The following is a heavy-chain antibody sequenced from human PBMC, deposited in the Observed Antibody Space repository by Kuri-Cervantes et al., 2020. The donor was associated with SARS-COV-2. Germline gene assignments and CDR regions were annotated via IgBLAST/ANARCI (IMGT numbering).Heavy chain of an antibody. D-gene: IGHD3-3*01. J-gene: IGHJ6*02. V-gene: IGHV3-74*01. CDR1: GFTFSSYW. Sequence: GESLKISCAASGFTFSSYWMHWVRQAPGKGLVWVSRINSDGSSTSYADSVKGRFTISRDNAKNTLYLQMNSLRAEDTAGYYCARDRYDFWSGLGYYYYGMDVWGQGTTVTVSS. CDR3: ARDRYDFWSGLGYYYYGMDV. CDR2: INSDGSST.